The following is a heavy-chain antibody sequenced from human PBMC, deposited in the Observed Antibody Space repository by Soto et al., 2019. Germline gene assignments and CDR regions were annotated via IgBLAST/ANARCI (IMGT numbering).Heavy chain of an antibody. CDR1: GGSISSSNW. CDR3: ARRYGKNAFDI. Sequence: SETLSLTCAVSGGSISSSNWWSWVRQPPGKGLEWIGEIYHSGSTNYNPSLKSRVTISVDTSKNQFSLKLSSVTAADTAVYYCARRYGKNAFDIWGQGTMVTVS. D-gene: IGHD5-18*01. V-gene: IGHV4-4*02. J-gene: IGHJ3*02. CDR2: IYHSGST.